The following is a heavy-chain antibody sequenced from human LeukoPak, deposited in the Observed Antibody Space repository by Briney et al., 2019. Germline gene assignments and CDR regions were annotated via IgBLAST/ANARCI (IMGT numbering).Heavy chain of an antibody. D-gene: IGHD6-13*01. CDR3: ARDLYGSSWYTFDY. J-gene: IGHJ4*02. CDR2: IPNDRRNN. V-gene: IGHV3-30*03. CDR1: GFTFSSFG. Sequence: GGSLRLSCAASGFTFSSFGMHWLRQAPGKGLEWVAVIPNDRRNNYYADSVKGRFTISRDNSKNTLYLQMNSLRAEDTAVYYCARDLYGSSWYTFDYWGQGTLVTVSS.